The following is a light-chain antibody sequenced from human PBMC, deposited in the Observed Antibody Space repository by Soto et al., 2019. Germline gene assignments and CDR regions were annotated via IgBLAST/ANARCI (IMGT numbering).Light chain of an antibody. V-gene: IGLV6-57*04. Sequence: NFMLTQPHSVSESPGKTVTISCTRSSGSIASNYVQWYQQRPGSAPTTVIYEDNQRPSGVPDRFSGSIDSSSNSASLTISGLQTEGEADYYCQSYDDSNQVFGGGTKLTVL. J-gene: IGLJ2*01. CDR1: SGSIASNY. CDR2: EDN. CDR3: QSYDDSNQV.